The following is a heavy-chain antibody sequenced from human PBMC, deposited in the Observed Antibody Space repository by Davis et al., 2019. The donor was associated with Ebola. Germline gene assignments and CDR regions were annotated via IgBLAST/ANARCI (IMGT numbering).Heavy chain of an antibody. J-gene: IGHJ5*02. CDR3: ARDSGDFWSGYPFDP. Sequence: GGSLRLSCKASGGTFSSYAISWVRQAPGQGLEWMGRIIPILGIANYAQKFQGRVTITADKSTSTAYMELSSLRSEDTAVYYCARDSGDFWSGYPFDPWGQGTLVTVSS. CDR1: GGTFSSYA. CDR2: IIPILGIA. V-gene: IGHV1-69*04. D-gene: IGHD3-3*01.